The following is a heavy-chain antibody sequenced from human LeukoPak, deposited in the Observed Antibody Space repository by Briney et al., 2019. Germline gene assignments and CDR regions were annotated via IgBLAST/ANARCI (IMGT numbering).Heavy chain of an antibody. CDR3: AGDRGSGYNDAFDI. V-gene: IGHV3-66*01. Sequence: GGSLRLSCAASGFTVSSNYMSWVRQAPGEGLEWVSVIYSGGSTYYADSVKGRFTISRDNSKNTLYLQMNSLRAEDTAVYYCAGDRGSGYNDAFDIWGQGTMVTVSS. CDR1: GFTVSSNY. D-gene: IGHD3-22*01. CDR2: IYSGGST. J-gene: IGHJ3*02.